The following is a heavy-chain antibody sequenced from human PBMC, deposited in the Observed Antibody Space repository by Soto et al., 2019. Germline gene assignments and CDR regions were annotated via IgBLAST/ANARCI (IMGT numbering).Heavy chain of an antibody. CDR2: ISAYNGNT. CDR3: AREGVGELSHYYGMDV. CDR1: GYTFTSYG. D-gene: IGHD3-10*01. J-gene: IGHJ6*02. Sequence: PSVKVSCKASGYTFTSYGISWVRQAPGQGLEWMGWISAYNGNTNYAQKLQGRVTMTTDTSTSTAYMELRSLRSDDTAVYYCAREGVGELSHYYGMDVWGQGTTVTVSS. V-gene: IGHV1-18*01.